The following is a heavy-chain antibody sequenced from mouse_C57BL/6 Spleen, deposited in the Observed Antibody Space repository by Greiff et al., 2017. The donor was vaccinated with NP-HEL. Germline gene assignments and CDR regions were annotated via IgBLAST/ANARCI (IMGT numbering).Heavy chain of an antibody. D-gene: IGHD1-1*01. J-gene: IGHJ1*03. CDR1: GYSITSGYY. CDR2: ISYDGSN. CDR3: ARGKITTVPWYFDV. V-gene: IGHV3-6*01. Sequence: EVQLKESGPGLVKPSQSLSLTCSVTGYSITSGYYWNWIRQFPGNKLEWMGYISYDGSNNYNPSLKNRISITRDTSKNQFFLKLNSVTTEDTATYYCARGKITTVPWYFDVWGTGTTVTVSS.